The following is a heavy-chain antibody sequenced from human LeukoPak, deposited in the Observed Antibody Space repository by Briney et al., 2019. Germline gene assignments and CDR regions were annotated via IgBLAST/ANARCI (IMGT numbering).Heavy chain of an antibody. J-gene: IGHJ4*02. CDR3: LSYYDILTGDFQ. Sequence: SETLSLTCTVSGGSISSSSYYWGWIRQPPGKGLEWIGSIYYSGSTYYNPSLKSRVTISVDTSKNQFSLKLSSVTAADTAVYYCLSYYDILTGDFQWGQGTLVTVSS. CDR1: GGSISSSSYY. D-gene: IGHD3-9*01. V-gene: IGHV4-39*01. CDR2: IYYSGST.